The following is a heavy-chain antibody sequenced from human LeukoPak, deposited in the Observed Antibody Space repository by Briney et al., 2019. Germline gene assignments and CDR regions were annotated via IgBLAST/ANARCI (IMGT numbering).Heavy chain of an antibody. CDR1: GFTFSSYA. J-gene: IGHJ4*02. V-gene: IGHV3-23*01. CDR3: AKSGGSFYLFDH. CDR2: VSDAGGSA. Sequence: PGGSLRLSCAASGFTFSSYAMSWVRQAPGKGLEWVSSVSDAGGSAYYADSVRGQFIISRDNSKNTLYLQMNSLRAEDTAVYYCAKSGGSFYLFDHWGRGTLVTVSS. D-gene: IGHD6-25*01.